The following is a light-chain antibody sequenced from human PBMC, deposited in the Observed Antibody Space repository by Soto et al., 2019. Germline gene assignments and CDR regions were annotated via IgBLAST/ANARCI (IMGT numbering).Light chain of an antibody. J-gene: IGKJ4*01. V-gene: IGKV1-27*01. CDR2: AAS. CDR3: QNYNSAPLT. CDR1: QDISHF. Sequence: DIQMTQSPSSLSTSVGDRVTITCRASQDISHFLAWYPQKPGKVPKLLIYAASSLQSGVPSRFSGSGSGTEFTLTVSSLQPEDVGTYYCQNYNSAPLTFGGGTKVEI.